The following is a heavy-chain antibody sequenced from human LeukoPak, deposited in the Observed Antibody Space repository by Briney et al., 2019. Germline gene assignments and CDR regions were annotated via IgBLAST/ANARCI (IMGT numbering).Heavy chain of an antibody. CDR1: GFTFSGSA. CDR2: IRSKANSYAT. D-gene: IGHD5-24*01. V-gene: IGHV3-73*01. Sequence: GGSLRLSCAASGFTFSGSARHWVRQASRQGLEWVGRIRSKANSYATAYAASVKGRFTISRDDSKNTAYLQMNSLKTEDTAVYYCTRRHRELDYWGQGTLVTVSS. J-gene: IGHJ4*02. CDR3: TRRHRELDY.